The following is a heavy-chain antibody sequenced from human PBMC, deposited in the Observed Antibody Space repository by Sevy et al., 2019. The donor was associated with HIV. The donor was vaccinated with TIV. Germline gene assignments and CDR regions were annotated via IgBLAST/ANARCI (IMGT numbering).Heavy chain of an antibody. CDR2: ISGSGGST. CDR3: AKIPVRGLLPLAAFDY. Sequence: GGSLRLSCAASGFTFSSYAMSWVRQAPGKGLEWVSAISGSGGSTYYADSVKGRFTISRDNSKNTLYLQMNSLRAEDTAVYYCAKIPVRGLLPLAAFDYWGQGTLVTVSS. V-gene: IGHV3-23*01. D-gene: IGHD2-15*01. J-gene: IGHJ4*02. CDR1: GFTFSSYA.